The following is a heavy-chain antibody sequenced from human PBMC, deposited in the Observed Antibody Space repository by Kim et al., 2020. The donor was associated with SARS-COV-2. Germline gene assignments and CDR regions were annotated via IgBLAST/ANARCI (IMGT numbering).Heavy chain of an antibody. D-gene: IGHD3-22*01. CDR2: ISGDSSTI. CDR1: RFTFSDHY. J-gene: IGHJ4*02. Sequence: GGSLRLSCAASRFTFSDHYMSWIRQAPGKRLEWLSFISGDSSTIYYADSVKGRFTVSRDNARNSHYLHMTSVRADDTAVYYCARVSAYYEVYYFDYWGQGTLVTVS. CDR3: ARVSAYYEVYYFDY. V-gene: IGHV3-11*01.